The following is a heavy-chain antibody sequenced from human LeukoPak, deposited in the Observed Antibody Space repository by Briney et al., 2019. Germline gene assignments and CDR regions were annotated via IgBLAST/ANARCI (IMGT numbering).Heavy chain of an antibody. CDR2: ISGSSSYI. Sequence: GGSLRLSCAASGFTFSDYYMIWIRQAPGKGLEWVSYISGSSSYINYEYSVKGRLTISRDNAKKSLYLQMNSLRAEDTAAYFCARTPVKRGCNCDYYFDYWGQGTLVTVSP. D-gene: IGHD1-1*01. CDR3: ARTPVKRGCNCDYYFDY. V-gene: IGHV3-11*03. CDR1: GFTFSDYY. J-gene: IGHJ4*02.